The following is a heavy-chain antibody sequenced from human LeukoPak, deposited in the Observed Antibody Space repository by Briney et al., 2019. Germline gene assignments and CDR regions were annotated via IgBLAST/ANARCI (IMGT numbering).Heavy chain of an antibody. CDR3: ARRDSSGYYYFDY. CDR2: IYYSGST. V-gene: IGHV4-59*08. J-gene: IGHJ4*02. CDR1: GGSLSSYY. Sequence: SETLSLTYTVSGGSLSSYYWSWLRQPPGKGLEWIGYIYYSGSTNYNPSLTSRVTISVDTSKNQFSLKLSSVTAADTAVYYCARRDSSGYYYFDYWGQGTLVTVSS. D-gene: IGHD3-22*01.